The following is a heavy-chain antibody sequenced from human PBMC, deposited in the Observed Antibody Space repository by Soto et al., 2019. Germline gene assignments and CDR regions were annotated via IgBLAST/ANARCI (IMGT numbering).Heavy chain of an antibody. V-gene: IGHV3-33*01. CDR2: IGYDGNNK. CDR3: AGGSGTGNGGDLGSPLDI. CDR1: GFSFTTYG. D-gene: IGHD2-21*02. Sequence: QVQLVESGGGWVQPGRSLRLSCEATGFSFTTYGMHWVRQAPGKGLEWVAVIGYDGNNKYYADSVEGRFTISRDNSKKTGYLQNKNLGGDGPAGYFRAGGSGTGNGGDLGSPLDIWGQGTVVTVSS. J-gene: IGHJ3*02.